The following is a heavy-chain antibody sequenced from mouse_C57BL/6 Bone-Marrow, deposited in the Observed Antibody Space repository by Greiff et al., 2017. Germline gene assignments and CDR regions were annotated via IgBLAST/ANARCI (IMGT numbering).Heavy chain of an antibody. V-gene: IGHV5-17*01. Sequence: EVQGVESGGGLVKPGGSLKLSCAASGFTFSDYGMHWVRQAPEQGLEWVAYISSGSSTIYSADTVKGRFTISRDNAKNTLFLQMTSLRSEDTAMYYCARGYHFAYWGQGTLVTVSA. CDR3: ARGYHFAY. CDR2: ISSGSSTI. D-gene: IGHD2-2*01. CDR1: GFTFSDYG. J-gene: IGHJ3*01.